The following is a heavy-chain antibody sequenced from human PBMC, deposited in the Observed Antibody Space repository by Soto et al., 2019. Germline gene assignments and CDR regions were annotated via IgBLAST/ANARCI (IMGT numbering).Heavy chain of an antibody. V-gene: IGHV1-18*01. CDR1: GGTFSSYA. D-gene: IGHD1-1*01. CDR2: ISAYNGNT. Sequence: ASVKVSCKASGGTFSSYAISWVRQAPGQGLEWMGWISAYNGNTNYAQKLQGRVTMTTDTSTSTAYMELRSLRSDDTAVYYCAGGGLEGDDAFDIWGQGTMVTVS. CDR3: AGGGLEGDDAFDI. J-gene: IGHJ3*02.